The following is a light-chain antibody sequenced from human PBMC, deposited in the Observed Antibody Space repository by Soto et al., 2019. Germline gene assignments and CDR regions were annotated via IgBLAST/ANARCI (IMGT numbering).Light chain of an antibody. V-gene: IGKV1-5*01. Sequence: DIHMTQSPSTLSASVGDRVTITCRASQSISGWLAWYQQKPGKAPKVLIYDASSLESGVPSRFSGSGSGTEFTLTISSLQPDDFATYYCQQYDGYSRTFGQGTKVEIK. J-gene: IGKJ1*01. CDR1: QSISGW. CDR3: QQYDGYSRT. CDR2: DAS.